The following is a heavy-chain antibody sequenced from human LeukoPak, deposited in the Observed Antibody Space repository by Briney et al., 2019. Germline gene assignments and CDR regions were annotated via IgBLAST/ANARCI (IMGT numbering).Heavy chain of an antibody. Sequence: PGGSLRLSCAASGFTFNNYVMSWVRQPPGKGLEWVSAISGSGGGAYYANSVKGRFTISRDNSKNTLYLQMNSLRAEDTAVYYCAKDSIDVIAVYYFDYWGQGTLVTVSS. J-gene: IGHJ4*02. V-gene: IGHV3-23*01. D-gene: IGHD2-21*01. CDR1: GFTFNNYV. CDR3: AKDSIDVIAVYYFDY. CDR2: ISGSGGGA.